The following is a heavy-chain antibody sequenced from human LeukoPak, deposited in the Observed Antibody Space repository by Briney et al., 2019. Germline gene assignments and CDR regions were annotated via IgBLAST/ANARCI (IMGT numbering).Heavy chain of an antibody. Sequence: PGGSLRLSCAASGFTFSSYGMHWVRQAPGKGLEWVAVIWYDGSNKYYADSVKGRFTISRDNSKNTLYLQMNSLRAEDTAVYYCARDCSGGSCYSAIHYYYGMDVWGQGTTVTASS. CDR1: GFTFSSYG. V-gene: IGHV3-33*01. CDR2: IWYDGSNK. J-gene: IGHJ6*02. D-gene: IGHD2-15*01. CDR3: ARDCSGGSCYSAIHYYYGMDV.